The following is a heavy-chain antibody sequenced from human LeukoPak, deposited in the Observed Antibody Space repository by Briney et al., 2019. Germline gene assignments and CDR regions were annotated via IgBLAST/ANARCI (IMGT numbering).Heavy chain of an antibody. D-gene: IGHD4-17*01. CDR2: ISSSSSYI. CDR1: GFTFSNYN. Sequence: PGGSLRLSCAASGFTFSNYNMNWVRRAPGKGLEWVSPISSSSSYIYYADSVKGRFTISRDNAKNSLYLQMNSLRAEDTAVYYCARGSYGDYVAVYWGQGTLVTVSS. V-gene: IGHV3-21*01. CDR3: ARGSYGDYVAVY. J-gene: IGHJ4*02.